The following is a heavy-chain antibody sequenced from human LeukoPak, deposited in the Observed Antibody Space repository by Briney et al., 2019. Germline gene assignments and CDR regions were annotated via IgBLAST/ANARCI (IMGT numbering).Heavy chain of an antibody. J-gene: IGHJ4*02. CDR3: ARGGSPPPWLDY. D-gene: IGHD6-19*01. Sequence: SETLSLTCTVSGDSISSGGYSWTWIRQHPGKGLEWIGFIYYSGSTYYNPSLKSRVTISVDTSKNQFSLKLSSVTAADTAVYSCARGGSPPPWLDYWGQGTLVTVSS. V-gene: IGHV4-31*03. CDR2: IYYSGST. CDR1: GDSISSGGYS.